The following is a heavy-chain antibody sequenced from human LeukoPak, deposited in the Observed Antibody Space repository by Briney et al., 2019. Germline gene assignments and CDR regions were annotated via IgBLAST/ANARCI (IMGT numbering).Heavy chain of an antibody. CDR2: INHSGST. J-gene: IGHJ4*02. CDR3: ARAASDPGYYYDSSGYYYEVNFDY. Sequence: PSETLSLTCAVYGGSFSGYYWSWIRQPPGKGLEWIGEINHSGSTNYNPSLKSRVTISVDTSKNQFSLKLSSVTAADTAVYYCARAASDPGYYYDSSGYYYEVNFDYWGQGTLVTVSS. D-gene: IGHD3-22*01. CDR1: GGSFSGYY. V-gene: IGHV4-34*01.